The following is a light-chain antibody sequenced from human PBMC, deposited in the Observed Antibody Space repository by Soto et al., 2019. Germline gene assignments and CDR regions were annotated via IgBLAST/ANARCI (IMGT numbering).Light chain of an antibody. J-gene: IGLJ2*01. V-gene: IGLV1-51*01. CDR2: DNN. Sequence: QSALTQPPSVSAAPGQKVTISCSGRSSNIGNNYVSWYQQLPGTAPKLLIYDNNRRPSGIPDRFSDSKSGTSATLGITGLQAGDEADYFCATWDDSLSAVLFGGGTKLTVL. CDR1: SSNIGNNY. CDR3: ATWDDSLSAVL.